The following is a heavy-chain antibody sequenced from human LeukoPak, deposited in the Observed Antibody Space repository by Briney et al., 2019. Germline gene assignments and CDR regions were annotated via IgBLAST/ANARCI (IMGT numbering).Heavy chain of an antibody. D-gene: IGHD3-22*01. V-gene: IGHV3-74*01. CDR2: INSDGSTT. J-gene: IGHJ1*01. CDR1: GFTFSSYW. Sequence: PGGSLRLSCAASGFTFSSYWMHWVRQAPGKGLVWVSGINSDGSTTSYADSVKGRFTISRDNAKNTLYLQMNSLRAEDTAVYYCARGTYYYDSSAYYSEYFQHWGQGTLVTVSS. CDR3: ARGTYYYDSSAYYSEYFQH.